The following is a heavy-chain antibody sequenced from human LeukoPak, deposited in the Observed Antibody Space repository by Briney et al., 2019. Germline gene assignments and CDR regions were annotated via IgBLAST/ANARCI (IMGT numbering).Heavy chain of an antibody. D-gene: IGHD5-24*01. CDR1: GLIFNNAW. CDR2: INSDGSST. J-gene: IGHJ4*02. CDR3: ARPFRDGYNPFDY. Sequence: GGSLRLSCAASGLIFNNAWMHWVRQAPGKGLVWVSRINSDGSSTSYADSVKGRFTISRDNAKNTLYLQMNSLRAEDTAVYYCARPFRDGYNPFDYWGQGTLVTVSS. V-gene: IGHV3-74*01.